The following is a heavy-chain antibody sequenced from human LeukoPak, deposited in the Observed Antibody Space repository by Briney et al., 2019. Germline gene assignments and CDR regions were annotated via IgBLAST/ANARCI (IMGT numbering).Heavy chain of an antibody. J-gene: IGHJ5*02. D-gene: IGHD1-1*01. Sequence: SETLSLTCTVSGGSIGFYFWSWIRQSAGKGLEWIGRINGNGVTNYNPSLKSRVTMSVDTSKSQFSLNLRSVIAADSSVYYCVRDELRTTYPFSWDPWGQGILVTV. CDR2: INGNGVT. CDR1: GGSIGFYF. V-gene: IGHV4-4*07. CDR3: VRDELRTTYPFSWDP.